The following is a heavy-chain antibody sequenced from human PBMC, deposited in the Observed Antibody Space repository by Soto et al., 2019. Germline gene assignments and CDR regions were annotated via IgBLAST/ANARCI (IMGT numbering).Heavy chain of an antibody. CDR3: ARLGGNWNNHYYYGMDV. V-gene: IGHV4-59*08. CDR1: DGSISSYY. J-gene: IGHJ6*02. CDR2: ISYSGRT. Sequence: SETLSLTCTVSDGSISSYYWSWVRQPPGKGLEWIGYISYSGRTNNNPSLKSRVTISVDTSKNQFSLRLSSVTAADTAVYYCARLGGNWNNHYYYGMDVWGQGTTVTVSS. D-gene: IGHD1-1*01.